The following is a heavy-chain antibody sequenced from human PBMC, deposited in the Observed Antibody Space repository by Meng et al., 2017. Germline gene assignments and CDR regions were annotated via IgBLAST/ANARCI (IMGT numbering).Heavy chain of an antibody. CDR3: ARDLALVAAAGSRKRKNYYYGMDV. D-gene: IGHD6-13*01. V-gene: IGHV3-33*01. Sequence: GGSLRLSCAASGFTFSSYGMHWVRQAPGKGLEWVAVIWYDGSNKYYADSVKGRFTISRDNSKNTLYLQMNSLRAEDTAVYYCARDLALVAAAGSRKRKNYYYGMDVWGQGTTVTVSS. J-gene: IGHJ6*02. CDR2: IWYDGSNK. CDR1: GFTFSSYG.